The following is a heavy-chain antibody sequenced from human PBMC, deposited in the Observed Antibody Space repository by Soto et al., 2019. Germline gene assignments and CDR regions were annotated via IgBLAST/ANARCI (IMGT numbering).Heavy chain of an antibody. Sequence: QVQLVESGGGVVQPGRSLRLSCAASGFTFSSYGMHWVRQAPGKGLEWVAVIWYDGSNKYYADSVKGRFTISRDNSKNTLYLQMNSLRAEDTAVYYCAREQYYSNASNDAVDIWGQGTMVTVSS. CDR1: GFTFSSYG. CDR3: AREQYYSNASNDAVDI. D-gene: IGHD4-4*01. CDR2: IWYDGSNK. V-gene: IGHV3-33*01. J-gene: IGHJ3*02.